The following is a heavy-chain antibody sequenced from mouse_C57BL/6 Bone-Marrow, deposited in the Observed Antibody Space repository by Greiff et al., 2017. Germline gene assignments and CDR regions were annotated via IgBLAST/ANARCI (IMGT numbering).Heavy chain of an antibody. D-gene: IGHD1-3*01. CDR2: VRSGGDYT. Sequence: EVKLVESGEGLVKPGGSLKLSCAASGFTFSSYAMSWVRPPPEKRLAWVAYVRSGGDYTYYADTVKGRFTISRDNDRNTLYLQMSSLKSEDTAMYYCTRDKGPAWFAYWGQGTLVTVSA. CDR1: GFTFSSYA. CDR3: TRDKGPAWFAY. V-gene: IGHV5-9-1*02. J-gene: IGHJ3*01.